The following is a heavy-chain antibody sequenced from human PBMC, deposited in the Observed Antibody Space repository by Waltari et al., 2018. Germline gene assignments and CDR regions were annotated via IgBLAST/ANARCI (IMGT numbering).Heavy chain of an antibody. CDR2: IYPGDSDT. Sequence: EVQLVQSGPEVKKPGESLKISCQGSGYTFTNYWIGWGRQMPGKGLEWMGIIYPGDSDTTYSPSFEGQVTISADKSISIAYLQWSSLKASDTAMYYCVRQVGTNWFDPWGQGTLVTVSS. D-gene: IGHD5-12*01. CDR1: GYTFTNYW. J-gene: IGHJ5*02. CDR3: VRQVGTNWFDP. V-gene: IGHV5-51*01.